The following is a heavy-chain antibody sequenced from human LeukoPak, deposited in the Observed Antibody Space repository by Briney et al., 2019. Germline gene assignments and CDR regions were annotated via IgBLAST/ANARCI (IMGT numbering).Heavy chain of an antibody. D-gene: IGHD3-3*01. Sequence: PSETLSLTCTVSGGSISSYHWSWIRQPAGKGLEWIGRIYTSGSTNYNPSLKSRVTMSVDTSKNQISLKLSSVTAADTAVYYCARSTGVVIIPSYYYGMDVWGQGTTVTVSS. CDR3: ARSTGVVIIPSYYYGMDV. V-gene: IGHV4-4*07. CDR1: GGSISSYH. J-gene: IGHJ6*02. CDR2: IYTSGST.